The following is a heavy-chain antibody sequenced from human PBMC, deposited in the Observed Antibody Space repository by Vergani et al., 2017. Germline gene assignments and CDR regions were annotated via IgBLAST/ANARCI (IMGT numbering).Heavy chain of an antibody. V-gene: IGHV1-69*11. CDR1: GGTFSSYA. J-gene: IGHJ4*02. CDR3: ARTMAFVQSSGYYTPWRLDY. Sequence: QVQLEQSGAEVKKPGSSVKVSCKASGGTFSSYALNWVRQAPGQGLEWMGSIIPSLATTIYAQKFQGRVTITADESTSTAYMELSSLRSEDTAVYYCARTMAFVQSSGYYTPWRLDYWGQGTLVTVSS. CDR2: IIPSLATT. D-gene: IGHD3-22*01.